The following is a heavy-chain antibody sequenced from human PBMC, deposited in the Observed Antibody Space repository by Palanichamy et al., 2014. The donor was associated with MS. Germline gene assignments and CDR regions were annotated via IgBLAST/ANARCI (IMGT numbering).Heavy chain of an antibody. CDR2: ITADNQNT. CDR3: VRRSVTGHSFDY. D-gene: IGHD2-21*02. Sequence: QVHLVQSGAEVKKPGASVKVSCEASGYSFTRYAMHWVRQAPGQSLEWMGGITADNQNTRYSQKFQGRVTITRDTSASKAYMELRSLISDDTAVYYCVRRSVTGHSFDYWGQGTLVTVSS. J-gene: IGHJ4*02. CDR1: GYSFTRYA. V-gene: IGHV1-3*01.